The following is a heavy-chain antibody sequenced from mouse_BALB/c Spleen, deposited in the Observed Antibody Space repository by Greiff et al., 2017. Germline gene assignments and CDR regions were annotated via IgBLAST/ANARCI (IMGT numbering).Heavy chain of an antibody. CDR2: IWAGGST. CDR3: ARGTMITPRYFDV. CDR1: GFSLTSYG. Sequence: VQVVESGPGLVAPSQSLSITCTVSGFSLTSYGVHWVRQPPGKGLEWLGVIWAGGSTNYNSALMSRLSISKDNSKSQVFLKMNSLQTDDTAMYYCARGTMITPRYFDVWGAGTTVTVSS. D-gene: IGHD2-4*01. V-gene: IGHV2-9*02. J-gene: IGHJ1*01.